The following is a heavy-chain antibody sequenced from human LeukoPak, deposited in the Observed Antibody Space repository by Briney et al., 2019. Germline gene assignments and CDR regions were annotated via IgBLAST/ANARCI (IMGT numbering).Heavy chain of an antibody. V-gene: IGHV1-2*02. CDR2: INPSSGGT. J-gene: IGHJ6*03. CDR1: GYTFTGYY. CDR3: ARDGIAAAGDYYYMDV. D-gene: IGHD6-13*01. Sequence: ASVKVSCKASGYTFTGYYMHWVRQAPGQGLEWMGWINPSSGGTNYAQKFQGRVTMTRDTSISTAYMELSRLRSDDTAVYYCARDGIAAAGDYYYMDVWGKGTTVTISS.